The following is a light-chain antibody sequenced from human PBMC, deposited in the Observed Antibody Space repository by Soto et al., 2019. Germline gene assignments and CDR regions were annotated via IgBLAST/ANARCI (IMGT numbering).Light chain of an antibody. V-gene: IGKV3-20*01. J-gene: IGKJ1*01. CDR2: GAS. Sequence: ESVLTQSPGTLSWSPGERATLSCMASQSVSSNYLAWYQQKPGQAPRLLIYGASTRATGIPDRFSGSGSGTDFTLTISRLEPEDSAVYYCQQYGSSPTWTFGQGTKVDIK. CDR3: QQYGSSPTWT. CDR1: QSVSSNY.